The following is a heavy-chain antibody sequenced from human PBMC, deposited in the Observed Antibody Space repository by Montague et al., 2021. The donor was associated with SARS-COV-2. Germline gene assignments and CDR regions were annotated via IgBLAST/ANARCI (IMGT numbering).Heavy chain of an antibody. CDR1: GGSISSYY. Sequence: SETLSLTCTVSGGSISSYYWSWIRQPPGKGLEWIGYLYYSGSTNYNPSLKSRVTISVDTSKNQFSLRLNSVTAADTAVYYCAGRPPGYRYFYYLDVWGKGTTVTVSS. CDR2: LYYSGST. D-gene: IGHD1-1*01. CDR3: AGRPPGYRYFYYLDV. J-gene: IGHJ6*03. V-gene: IGHV4-59*01.